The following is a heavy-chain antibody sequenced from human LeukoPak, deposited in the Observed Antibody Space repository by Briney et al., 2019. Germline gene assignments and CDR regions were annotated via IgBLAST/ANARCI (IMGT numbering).Heavy chain of an antibody. J-gene: IGHJ4*02. V-gene: IGHV3-23*01. CDR1: GFTFSSYA. CDR3: AKDRLYYYDSSGD. CDR2: ISGSGGST. Sequence: GGSLRLSCAASGFTFSSYAMSWVRQAPGKGLEWVSAISGSGGSTYYVDSVKGRFTISRDNSKNTLYLQMNSLRAEDTAVYYCAKDRLYYYDSSGDWGQGTLVTVSS. D-gene: IGHD3-22*01.